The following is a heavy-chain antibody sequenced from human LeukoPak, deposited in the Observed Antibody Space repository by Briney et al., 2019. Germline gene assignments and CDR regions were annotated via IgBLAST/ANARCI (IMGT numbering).Heavy chain of an antibody. CDR3: ARHTRDGYNTFDS. V-gene: IGHV4-59*08. J-gene: IGHJ4*02. CDR1: GASIRSYY. D-gene: IGHD5-24*01. CDR2: VFRSDST. Sequence: SETLSLTCTVSGASIRSYYWSWIRQFPGEGLEWIGCVFRSDSTNYNPSLKSRLTISADTSKNQFYLTLSSVTAADTAVYYCARHTRDGYNTFDSWGQATLVTVSS.